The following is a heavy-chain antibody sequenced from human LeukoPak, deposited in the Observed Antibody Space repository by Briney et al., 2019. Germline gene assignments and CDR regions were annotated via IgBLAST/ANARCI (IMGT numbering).Heavy chain of an antibody. CDR2: ISYDGSNK. CDR3: ARGQIYYSDY. CDR1: GFTFSSYA. Sequence: GRSLRLSCAASGFTFSSYAMHWVRQAPGKGLEWVAVISYDGSNKYYADSVKGRFTISRDNSKNTLYLQMNSLRAEDTAVYYCARGQIYYSDYWGQGTLVTVSS. V-gene: IGHV3-30*04. J-gene: IGHJ4*02.